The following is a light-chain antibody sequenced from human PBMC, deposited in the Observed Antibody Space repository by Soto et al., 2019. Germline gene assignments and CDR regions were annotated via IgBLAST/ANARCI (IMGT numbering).Light chain of an antibody. CDR2: DAS. V-gene: IGKV1-5*01. CDR3: QQYYSTPSIT. Sequence: GDRVTITCRASQSISSWLAWYQQKPGKASKLLIYDASSLESGVPSRFSGSGSGTDFTLTISSLQAEDVAVYYCQQYYSTPSITFGQGTRLEIK. CDR1: QSISSW. J-gene: IGKJ5*01.